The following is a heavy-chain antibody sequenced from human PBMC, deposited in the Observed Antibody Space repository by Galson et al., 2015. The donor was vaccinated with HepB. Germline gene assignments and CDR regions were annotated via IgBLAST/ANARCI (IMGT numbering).Heavy chain of an antibody. CDR1: GYTFTSYG. CDR2: ISAYNGNT. Sequence: SVKVSCKASGYTFTSYGISWVRQAPGQGLEWMGWISAYNGNTNYAQKLQGRVTMTTDTSTSTAYMELRSLRSDDTAVYYCARDGPIEWEPQGVPYYYYGMDVWGQGTTVTVSS. D-gene: IGHD1-26*01. CDR3: ARDGPIEWEPQGVPYYYYGMDV. J-gene: IGHJ6*02. V-gene: IGHV1-18*04.